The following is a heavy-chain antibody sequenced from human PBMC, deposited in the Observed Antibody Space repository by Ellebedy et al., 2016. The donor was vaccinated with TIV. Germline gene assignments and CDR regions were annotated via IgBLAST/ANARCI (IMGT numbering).Heavy chain of an antibody. D-gene: IGHD6-19*01. CDR1: GGSVSSGSYY. CDR3: ARVRGSGWYYFDY. Sequence: SETLSLTXTVSGGSVSSGSYYWSWIRQPPGKGLEWIGYIYYSGSTNYNPSLKSRVTISVDTSKNQFSLKLSSVTAADTAVYYCARVRGSGWYYFDYWGQGTLVTVSS. CDR2: IYYSGST. V-gene: IGHV4-61*01. J-gene: IGHJ4*02.